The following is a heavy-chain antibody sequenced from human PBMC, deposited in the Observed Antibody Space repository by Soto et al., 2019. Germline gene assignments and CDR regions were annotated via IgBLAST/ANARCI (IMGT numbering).Heavy chain of an antibody. Sequence: ASETLSLTCAVYGGSFSGYYWSWIRQPPGKGLEWIGEINHSGSTNYNPSLKSRVTISVDTSKNQFSLKLSSVTAADTAVYYCARAYNRRRPNDFWSGYPFDYWGQGTLVTVSS. D-gene: IGHD3-3*01. J-gene: IGHJ4*02. CDR2: INHSGST. CDR3: ARAYNRRRPNDFWSGYPFDY. V-gene: IGHV4-34*01. CDR1: GGSFSGYY.